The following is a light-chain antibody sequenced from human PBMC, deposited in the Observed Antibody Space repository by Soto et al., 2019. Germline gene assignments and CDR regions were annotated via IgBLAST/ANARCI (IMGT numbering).Light chain of an antibody. V-gene: IGKV3-20*01. CDR3: QQYDNWPPAWT. Sequence: EIVLTQSPGTLSLSPGERATLSCRASQSVNSNYLAWYQQKPGQAPRLLMYETSTRATGIPDRFSGSGSGTEFTLTISSLQSEDFAVYYCQQYDNWPPAWTFGQGTKVDIK. J-gene: IGKJ1*01. CDR2: ETS. CDR1: QSVNSNY.